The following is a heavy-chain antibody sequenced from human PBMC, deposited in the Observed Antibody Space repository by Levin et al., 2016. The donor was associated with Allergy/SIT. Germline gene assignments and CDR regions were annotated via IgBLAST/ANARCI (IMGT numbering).Heavy chain of an antibody. D-gene: IGHD1-26*01. J-gene: IGHJ4*02. CDR2: ISGSGGST. CDR3: AKSTREVLHFDY. V-gene: IGHV3-23*01. Sequence: GESLKISCAASGFTFSSYAMSWVRQAPGKGLEWVSLISGSGGSTYYADSVKGRFTISRDNSENTLYLQMNSLRAEDTAVYYCAKSTREVLHFDYWGQGTLVTVSS. CDR1: GFTFSSYA.